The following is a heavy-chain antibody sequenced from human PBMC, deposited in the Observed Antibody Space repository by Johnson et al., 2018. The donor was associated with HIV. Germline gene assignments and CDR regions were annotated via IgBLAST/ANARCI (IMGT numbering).Heavy chain of an antibody. D-gene: IGHD6-13*01. CDR2: LNWRGGGT. CDR1: GFKLYEYD. J-gene: IGHJ3*02. V-gene: IGHV3-20*04. CDR3: AKQETSPAAGTFGAFDI. Sequence: VQLVESGGDVVRPGGSLRISCVASGFKLYEYDVSWVRQVPGKGLEWVSGLNWRGGGTAYADSVKDRFTISRDNSKNTLYLQMNSLRAEDTAVYYCAKQETSPAAGTFGAFDIWGQGTMVTVSS.